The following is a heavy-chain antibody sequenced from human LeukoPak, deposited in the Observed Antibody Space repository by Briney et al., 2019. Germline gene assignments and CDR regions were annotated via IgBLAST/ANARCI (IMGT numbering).Heavy chain of an antibody. V-gene: IGHV5-51*01. CDR3: ARRGYRSGANAFDI. CDR1: GYSFSTYW. D-gene: IGHD6-19*01. Sequence: WESPKISCKGSGYSFSTYWIGLVRQMPGKGLEWMGIIYPGDSDTRHRPSFQGQVTISADKSISTAHLQWSSPKASDTAMYYCARRGYRSGANAFDIWGQGTMVTVSS. J-gene: IGHJ3*02. CDR2: IYPGDSDT.